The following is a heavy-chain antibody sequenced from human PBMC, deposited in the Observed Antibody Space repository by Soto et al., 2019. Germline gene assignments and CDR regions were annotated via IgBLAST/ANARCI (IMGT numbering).Heavy chain of an antibody. CDR1: GFSLSDYW. J-gene: IGHJ4*02. V-gene: IGHV3-7*01. CDR2: INQDESEK. Sequence: LRLSCAASGFSLSDYWMSWVRQAPGKGLEWVANINQDESEKYFMDSVTGRFAISRDNARNSLFLQMNSLRAEDTAVYYCARDCSSGDCPPHTFDYWGPGPL. CDR3: ARDCSSGDCPPHTFDY. D-gene: IGHD2-21*02.